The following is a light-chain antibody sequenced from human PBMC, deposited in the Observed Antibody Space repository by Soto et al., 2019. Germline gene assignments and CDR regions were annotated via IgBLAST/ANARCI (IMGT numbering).Light chain of an antibody. Sequence: QSVLTQPASVSGSPGQSITISCSGTSSDVGGYNYVSWYQQHPGKAPKLMIYDVSHRPSGVSNRFSGSKSGNTASLTISGLQAEDEADYYCSSYTRSNTLVFGGGTKLTVL. CDR3: SSYTRSNTLV. CDR1: SSDVGGYNY. V-gene: IGLV2-14*01. J-gene: IGLJ2*01. CDR2: DVS.